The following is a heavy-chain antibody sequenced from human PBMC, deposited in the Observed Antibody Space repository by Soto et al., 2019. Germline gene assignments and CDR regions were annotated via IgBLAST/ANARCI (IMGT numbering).Heavy chain of an antibody. CDR3: TCWIAARCS. CDR2: TKNRSNRYTI. D-gene: IGHD6-6*01. CDR1: GFTLSDHY. V-gene: IGHV3-72*01. J-gene: IGHJ4*02. Sequence: EVQLVESAGGLVQPGGSLRLSCAASGFTLSDHYMYWVRQAPGKGLEWVARTKNRSNRYTIEYTASVKGSFTISIDDSKNTLYLQMNSLKSEDTGVYYCTCWIAARCSWGQGTLVTVAS.